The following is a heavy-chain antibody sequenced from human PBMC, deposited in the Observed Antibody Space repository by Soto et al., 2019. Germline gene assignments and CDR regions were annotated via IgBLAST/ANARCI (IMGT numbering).Heavy chain of an antibody. J-gene: IGHJ4*02. CDR3: CASMTTVFSSDTK. CDR2: ISISGDFT. D-gene: IGHD4-4*01. V-gene: IGHV3-64D*06. CDR1: GLTFSNYA. Sequence: GGSLRLSCSASGLTFSNYAIHWVRQAPSKGLEFVSAISISGDFTYYADSVRGRFTISRDNSESTLYLQMSSLRPDDTAVYYCCASMTTVFSSDTKGGQGALVTV.